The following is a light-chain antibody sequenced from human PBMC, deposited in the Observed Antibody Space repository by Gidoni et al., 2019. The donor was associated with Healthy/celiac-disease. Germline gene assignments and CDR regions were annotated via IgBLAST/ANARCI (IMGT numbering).Light chain of an antibody. CDR1: QSVSRY. CDR3: QQRSNWPLT. Sequence: EIVLTQSPATLSLSPGERDTLSCRASQSVSRYLAWYQQKPGKAPRLLIYDASNRATGLPARFSGSVSVTAFTLTISSLEPEDFAVYYCQQRSNWPLTFGGGTKVEIK. V-gene: IGKV3-11*01. CDR2: DAS. J-gene: IGKJ4*01.